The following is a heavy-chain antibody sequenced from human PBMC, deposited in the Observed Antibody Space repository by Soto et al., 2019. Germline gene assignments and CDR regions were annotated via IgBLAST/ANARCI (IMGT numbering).Heavy chain of an antibody. CDR3: ARYRREAVAGYTLDN. Sequence: PSETLSLTCTVSGGSISSNYWTWIRQPPGKGLEWIGYVYNSGSTNYNPSLKSRVTISEDTSKSQFSLKVNSMAAADTAVYYCARYRREAVAGYTLDNWGQGILVTVSS. CDR1: GGSISSNY. J-gene: IGHJ4*02. V-gene: IGHV4-59*01. CDR2: VYNSGST. D-gene: IGHD6-13*01.